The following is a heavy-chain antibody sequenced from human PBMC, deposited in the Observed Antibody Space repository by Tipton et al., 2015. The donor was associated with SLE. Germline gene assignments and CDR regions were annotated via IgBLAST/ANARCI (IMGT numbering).Heavy chain of an antibody. CDR3: ARDTSSGSFDAFDI. CDR1: GGTFSTYA. CDR2: IVPIFGTA. Sequence: QLVQSGAEVKKPGSSVKVSCKASGGTFSTYAISWVRQAPGQGPEWMGGIVPIFGTANYAQKFQGRVTITTDESTTTAYIELSSLRSEDTAVYYCARDTSSGSFDAFDIWGQGTMVTVS. D-gene: IGHD6-19*01. J-gene: IGHJ3*02. V-gene: IGHV1-69*05.